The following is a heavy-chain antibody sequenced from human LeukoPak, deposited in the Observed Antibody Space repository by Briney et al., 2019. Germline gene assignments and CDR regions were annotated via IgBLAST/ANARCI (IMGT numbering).Heavy chain of an antibody. D-gene: IGHD6-19*01. J-gene: IGHJ5*02. CDR3: ARESSGWYTGNWFDP. CDR2: ISAYNGNT. CDR1: GYTFTSYG. V-gene: IGHV1-18*01. Sequence: ASVKVSCKASGYTFTSYGISWVRQAPGQGLEWMGWISAYNGNTNYAQKLQGRATMTTDTSTSTAYMELRSLRSDDTAVYYCARESSGWYTGNWFDPWGQGTLVTVSS.